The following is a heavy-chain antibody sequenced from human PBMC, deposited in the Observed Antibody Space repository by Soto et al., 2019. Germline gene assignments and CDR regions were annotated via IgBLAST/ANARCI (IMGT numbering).Heavy chain of an antibody. V-gene: IGHV3-9*01. Sequence: PGGSLRLSCAASGFTFDDCAMHWIRRAPGKGLEWVSGISWNGANTAYGDSVQGRFSISRDNAKKSHYLQMDKLRPEDTAFYYCAQAPGLREGGVDIWGRGTMVTVSS. J-gene: IGHJ3*02. CDR2: ISWNGANT. CDR1: GFTFDDCA. D-gene: IGHD1-26*01. CDR3: AQAPGLREGGVDI.